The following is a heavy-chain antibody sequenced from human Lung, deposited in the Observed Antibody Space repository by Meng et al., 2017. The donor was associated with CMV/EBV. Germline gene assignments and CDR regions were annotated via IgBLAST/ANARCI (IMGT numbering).Heavy chain of an antibody. V-gene: IGHV3-49*04. J-gene: IGHJ4*02. CDR3: ARDDSPGVD. CDR2: IRKKTCGGTT. Sequence: GESLKISCTGSGFNFGGYRMSWVRQAPGKGLEWVGFIRKKTCGGTTEYAASVKGRFTISRDDSKSIVYLQMDSLKTEDTAMYYCARDDSPGVDWGRGTLVTVSS. CDR1: GFNFGGYR. D-gene: IGHD2-15*01.